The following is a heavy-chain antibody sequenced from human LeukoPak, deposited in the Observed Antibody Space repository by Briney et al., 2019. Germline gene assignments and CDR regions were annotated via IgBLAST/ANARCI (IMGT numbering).Heavy chain of an antibody. Sequence: SETLSLTCTVSGGSISSYYWSWIRQPPGKGLEWTGYIYYSGRTNYNPSLKSRVTISVDTSKNQFSLKLSSVTAADTAVYYCATLRGAMVTFDYWGQGTLVTVSS. J-gene: IGHJ4*02. D-gene: IGHD5-18*01. CDR2: IYYSGRT. V-gene: IGHV4-59*12. CDR1: GGSISSYY. CDR3: ATLRGAMVTFDY.